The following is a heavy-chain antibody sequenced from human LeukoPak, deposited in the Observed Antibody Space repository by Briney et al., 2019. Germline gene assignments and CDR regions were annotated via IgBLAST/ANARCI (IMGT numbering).Heavy chain of an antibody. CDR3: GKYGGSGWVIDY. CDR2: IYYTGGT. J-gene: IGHJ4*02. D-gene: IGHD6-19*01. V-gene: IGHV4-59*08. CDR1: GGSISSNY. Sequence: PSETLSLTCTVSGGSISSNYWTWIRQPPGKGLEYIGYIYYTGGTNYNPSLKSRVTTSVDTSKNQFSLKLSSVTAADTAVYFCGKYGGSGWVIDYWGQGTLVTVSS.